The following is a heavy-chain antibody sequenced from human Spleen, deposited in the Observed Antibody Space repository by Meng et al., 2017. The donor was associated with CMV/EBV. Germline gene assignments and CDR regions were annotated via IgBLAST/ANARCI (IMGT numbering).Heavy chain of an antibody. CDR2: IIPIFGTA. V-gene: IGHV1-69*12. D-gene: IGHD3/OR15-3a*01. Sequence: VTRVQSGVEVKKDGLSGKFSCKASGGTFSSYGISRERQAHGQGCEWMGGIIPIFGTANYAQKFQGRVTITADESTSTAYMELSSLRSEDTAVYYCARLLDMDHQGDYWGQGTLVTVSS. CDR1: GGTFSSYG. CDR3: ARLLDMDHQGDY. J-gene: IGHJ4*02.